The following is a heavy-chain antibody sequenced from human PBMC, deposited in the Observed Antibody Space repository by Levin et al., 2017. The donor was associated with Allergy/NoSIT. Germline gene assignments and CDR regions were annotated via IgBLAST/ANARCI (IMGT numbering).Heavy chain of an antibody. CDR3: ARDTYRFFDF. V-gene: IGHV3-7*01. D-gene: IGHD3-16*02. Sequence: GGSLRLSCAAAGFTFSTYWMTWVRQTPGKGLEWVADIKEDGTDKYYVDSVKGRFTISRDNAKNSLYLQMNSLRAEDTAMYYCARDTYRFFDFWGQGTLVTVSS. J-gene: IGHJ4*02. CDR2: IKEDGTDK. CDR1: GFTFSTYW.